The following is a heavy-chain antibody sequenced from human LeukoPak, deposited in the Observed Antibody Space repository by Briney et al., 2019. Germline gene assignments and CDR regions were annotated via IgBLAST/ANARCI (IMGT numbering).Heavy chain of an antibody. Sequence: SGTLSLTCTVSGGSITNTNYYWGWVRQPPGKGLEWIGGIYFSGTTYYNPSLRSRVTISVDTSKNQFSLKLNSVTAADTAVYFCARHSSSAWYYYFGYWGQGALVTVSS. V-gene: IGHV4-39*01. CDR3: ARHSSSAWYYYFGY. D-gene: IGHD6-19*01. CDR2: IYFSGTT. J-gene: IGHJ4*02. CDR1: GGSITNTNYY.